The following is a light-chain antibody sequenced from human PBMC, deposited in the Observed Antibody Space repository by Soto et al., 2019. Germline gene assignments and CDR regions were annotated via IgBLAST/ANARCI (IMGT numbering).Light chain of an antibody. J-gene: IGLJ2*01. Sequence: QSALTEPASVSGSPGQSITISCTGTSSDYVSWYQQHPGKAPKLMIYDVTNRPSGVSNRFSGSKSGNTASLTISGLQAEDEADYYCSSYTSSSTYVLFGGGTKLTVL. CDR1: SSDY. V-gene: IGLV2-14*01. CDR2: DVT. CDR3: SSYTSSSTYVL.